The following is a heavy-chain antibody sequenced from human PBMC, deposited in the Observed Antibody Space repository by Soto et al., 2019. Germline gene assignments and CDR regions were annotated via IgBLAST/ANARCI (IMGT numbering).Heavy chain of an antibody. V-gene: IGHV3-23*01. Sequence: PGGSLRLSCAASGFTVSSNYISRVRQAPGKGLEWVSIISGSGDTSYYADSVKGRFTISRDNSRNTLYLQMNSLRAGDSAKYYCAKEGTSGLYYFDYWGPGTLVTVSS. CDR1: GFTVSSNY. D-gene: IGHD6-19*01. CDR3: AKEGTSGLYYFDY. CDR2: ISGSGDTS. J-gene: IGHJ4*02.